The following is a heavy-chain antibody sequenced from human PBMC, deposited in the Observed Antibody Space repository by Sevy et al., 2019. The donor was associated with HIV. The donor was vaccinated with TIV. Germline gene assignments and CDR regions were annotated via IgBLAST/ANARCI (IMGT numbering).Heavy chain of an antibody. CDR2: INQHGNEM. D-gene: IGHD3-3*01. Sequence: GGSLRLSCAGSGFTFNTYWMSWVRQAPGKGLEWVANINQHGNEMYYVDSVKGRFTIPRDNANNSLYLHMNSLRAGDTAVYYCARDRGSDFWSGYYTRFDPWGQGTLVTVSS. CDR1: GFTFNTYW. V-gene: IGHV3-7*01. J-gene: IGHJ5*02. CDR3: ARDRGSDFWSGYYTRFDP.